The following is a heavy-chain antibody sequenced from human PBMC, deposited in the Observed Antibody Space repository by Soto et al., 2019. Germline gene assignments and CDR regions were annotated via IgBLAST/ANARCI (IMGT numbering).Heavy chain of an antibody. Sequence: QVQLQQSGPGLVKPSETLSLTCTVSSGPSSSHNWGWIRQSPGRGLEWIGYVYNTGGTRYNPSLKSRVTISADTSANHISLTLSFVTAADTAIYYCVRQGIGSLHGLVDVWGQGTTVSVS. J-gene: IGHJ6*02. CDR1: SGPSSSHN. D-gene: IGHD1-26*01. CDR3: VRQGIGSLHGLVDV. CDR2: VYNTGGT. V-gene: IGHV4-59*08.